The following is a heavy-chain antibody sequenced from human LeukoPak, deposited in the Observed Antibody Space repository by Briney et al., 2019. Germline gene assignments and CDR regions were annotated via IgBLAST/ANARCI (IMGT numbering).Heavy chain of an antibody. D-gene: IGHD3-10*01. CDR3: ARGNYYGSGSYYITQAFDI. CDR1: GYTFTTYD. J-gene: IGHJ3*02. CDR2: MSPNSGNA. V-gene: IGHV1-8*01. Sequence: ASVKVSCKASGYTFTTYDINWVRQATGQGLEWMGWMSPNSGNAGSAQKFQGRVTLTRNASISTAYMELSSLRSEDTAMYYCARGNYYGSGSYYITQAFDIWGQGTMVTVSS.